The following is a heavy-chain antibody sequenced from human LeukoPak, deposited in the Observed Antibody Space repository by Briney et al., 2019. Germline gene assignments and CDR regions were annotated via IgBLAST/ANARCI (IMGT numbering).Heavy chain of an antibody. Sequence: PQTLSLTCTVPGGSVSSGGYYWNSIRQHPGKGLEWIGYIYDSGTTDYNPSLKSRVIISVDTSKNQFSMKLISVTAADTAVYYCARDLVGGNWGVFDYWGQGTQVTVSS. CDR3: ARDLVGGNWGVFDY. CDR2: IYDSGTT. D-gene: IGHD7-27*01. CDR1: GGSVSSGGYY. V-gene: IGHV4-31*03. J-gene: IGHJ4*02.